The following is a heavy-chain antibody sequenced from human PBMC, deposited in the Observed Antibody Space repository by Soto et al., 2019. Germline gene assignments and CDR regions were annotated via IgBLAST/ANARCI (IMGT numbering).Heavy chain of an antibody. CDR1: GGSISSYY. J-gene: IGHJ6*02. Sequence: SETLSLTCTVSGGSISSYYWSWIRQPPGKGLEWIGYIYYSGSTNYNPSLKSRVTISVDTSKNQFSLKLSSVTAADTAVYYCARGGRQLWFGELSPYYGMDVWGQGTTVTVSS. CDR2: IYYSGST. V-gene: IGHV4-59*01. CDR3: ARGGRQLWFGELSPYYGMDV. D-gene: IGHD3-10*01.